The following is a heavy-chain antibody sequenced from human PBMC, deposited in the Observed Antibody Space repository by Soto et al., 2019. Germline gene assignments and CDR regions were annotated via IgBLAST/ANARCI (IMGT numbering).Heavy chain of an antibody. CDR3: ARVERGFGELSGSFDY. CDR1: GYTFTSYG. D-gene: IGHD3-10*01. CDR2: ISAYNGNT. J-gene: IGHJ4*02. V-gene: IGHV1-18*01. Sequence: QVQLVQSGAEVKKPGASVKVSCKAPGYTFTSYGISWVRQAPGQGLEWMGWISAYNGNTNYAQKLQGRVTMTTDTSTSTAYMELRSLRSDDTAVYYCARVERGFGELSGSFDYWGQGTLVTVSS.